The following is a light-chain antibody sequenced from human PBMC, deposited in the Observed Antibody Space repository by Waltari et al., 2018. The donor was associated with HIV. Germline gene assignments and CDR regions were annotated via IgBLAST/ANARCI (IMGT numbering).Light chain of an antibody. J-gene: IGLJ2*01. CDR3: QVWASNSAYVV. CDR2: DDT. V-gene: IGLV3-21*02. CDR1: NIGYRS. Sequence: YELTQPPSVSVAPGQTATITCGGDNIGYRSVHWYQQKAGQAPVLVFYDDTDRPSGIPERFSGSKSGNTATLTISRVEAGDEADYYCQVWASNSAYVVFVGRTKLTVL.